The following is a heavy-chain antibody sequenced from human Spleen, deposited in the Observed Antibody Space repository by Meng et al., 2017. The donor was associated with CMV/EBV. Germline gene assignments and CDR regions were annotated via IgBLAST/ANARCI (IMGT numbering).Heavy chain of an antibody. J-gene: IGHJ3*02. Sequence: GESLKISCTASGYSFVNHWIGWVRQMPGKGPEWVGTIYSGDSETRYSPSFQGQVTISVDKSISTAHLQWSSLEASDTAMYYCARPGHWDAFDIWGQGTMVTVSS. CDR1: GYSFVNHW. D-gene: IGHD1-1*01. V-gene: IGHV5-51*01. CDR2: IYSGDSET. CDR3: ARPGHWDAFDI.